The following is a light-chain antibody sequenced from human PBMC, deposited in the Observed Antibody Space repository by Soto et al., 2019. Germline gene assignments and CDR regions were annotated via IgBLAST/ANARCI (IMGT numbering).Light chain of an antibody. Sequence: QSVLTQPASVSGSPGQSITISCTGTSSDVGGYNYVSWYQHHPGKAPKVMIYHVTNRPSGVSNRFSGSKSGNTASLTISGLQAEDEADYYCNSYTSTSTPDVFGTGTKLTVL. CDR1: SSDVGGYNY. CDR3: NSYTSTSTPDV. V-gene: IGLV2-14*03. CDR2: HVT. J-gene: IGLJ1*01.